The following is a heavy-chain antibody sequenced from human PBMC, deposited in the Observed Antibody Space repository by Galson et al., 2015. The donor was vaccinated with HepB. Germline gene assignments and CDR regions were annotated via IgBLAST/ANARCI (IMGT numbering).Heavy chain of an antibody. J-gene: IGHJ6*02. CDR2: ISGYNGNT. CDR1: GYTFSNYG. Sequence: SVKVSCKASGYTFSNYGLSWVRLAPGQGLEWMGRISGYNGNTNYAQKFQGRVTMTTDTSTSTASLELRSLKSADTAVYYCARDGHYDNSGYYSYNYYGLDVWGQGTTVTVSS. V-gene: IGHV1-18*04. D-gene: IGHD3-22*01. CDR3: ARDGHYDNSGYYSYNYYGLDV.